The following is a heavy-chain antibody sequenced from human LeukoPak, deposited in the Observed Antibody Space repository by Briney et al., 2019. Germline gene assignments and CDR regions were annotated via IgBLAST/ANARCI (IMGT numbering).Heavy chain of an antibody. V-gene: IGHV4-39*01. D-gene: IGHD1-26*01. CDR1: GGSIYSTTFY. J-gene: IGHJ4*02. Sequence: SETLSLACTVSGGSIYSTTFYWGWIRQPPGKGLEWIGSMYYDGSTYHNPSLKSRVTLSVDTSNNQFSLKLTSVTAADTAVYFCARRSDSGSDDGEDYFDYWGQGTLVTVSS. CDR2: MYYDGST. CDR3: ARRSDSGSDDGEDYFDY.